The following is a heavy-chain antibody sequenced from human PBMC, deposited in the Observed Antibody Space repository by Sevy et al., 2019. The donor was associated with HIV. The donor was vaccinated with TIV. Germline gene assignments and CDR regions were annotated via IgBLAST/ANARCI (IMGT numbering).Heavy chain of an antibody. V-gene: IGHV3-74*01. CDR3: ARGQGY. Sequence: GGSLRLSCAASGFTLSSYLMHWVRQAPGKGPVWVSRINSDGSSTSYADSVKGRFTISRDNARNTLYLEMNSLRSEDTAVYYCARGQGYWGQGTLVTVSS. CDR2: INSDGSST. CDR1: GFTLSSYL. J-gene: IGHJ4*02.